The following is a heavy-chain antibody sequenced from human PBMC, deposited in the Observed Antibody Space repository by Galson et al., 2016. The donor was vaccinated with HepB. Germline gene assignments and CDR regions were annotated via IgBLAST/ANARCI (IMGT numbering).Heavy chain of an antibody. J-gene: IGHJ5*02. V-gene: IGHV3-74*01. CDR1: GFTFSNCL. Sequence: SLRLSCAGSGFTFSNCLMNWVRQAPGKGLVWVSRINGDGSDTYYADSVKGRFTVSRDNAKNTLYLQMNSLRAEDTAVYYCARSDPFDPWGHGTLVTVSS. D-gene: IGHD1-14*01. CDR3: ARSDPFDP. CDR2: INGDGSDT.